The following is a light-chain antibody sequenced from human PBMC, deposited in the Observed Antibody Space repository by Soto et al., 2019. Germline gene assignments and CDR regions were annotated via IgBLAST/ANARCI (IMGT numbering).Light chain of an antibody. J-gene: IGLJ2*01. V-gene: IGLV2-14*01. Sequence: QSALTQPASVSGSPGQSITISCTGTRSDVGGYNYVSWYQQHPGKAPKLMIYDVNNRPSGVSNRFSGSKSGNTASLTISGLQAEDEADYYRSSYTGSSTYVVFGGGTKLTVL. CDR2: DVN. CDR3: SSYTGSSTYVV. CDR1: RSDVGGYNY.